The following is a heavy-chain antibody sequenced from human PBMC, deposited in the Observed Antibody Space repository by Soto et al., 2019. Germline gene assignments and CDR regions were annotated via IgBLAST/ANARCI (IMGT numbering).Heavy chain of an antibody. CDR1: GYRFTSYG. D-gene: IGHD3-22*01. CDR3: ARKDKSGYFNWFDP. V-gene: IGHV5-51*01. Sequence: GESLKISCRTSGYRFTSYGIAWVRQMPGKGLEWMGIIFPSDSDTRYSPSFQGQVTISADRSTSTVFLQWASLKASDTAVYFCARKDKSGYFNWFDPWGQGTLVPVSS. J-gene: IGHJ5*02. CDR2: IFPSDSDT.